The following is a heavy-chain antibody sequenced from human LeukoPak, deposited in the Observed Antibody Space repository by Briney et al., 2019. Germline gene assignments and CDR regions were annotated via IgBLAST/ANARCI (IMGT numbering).Heavy chain of an antibody. V-gene: IGHV4-59*01. CDR1: GGSLSSYY. CDR2: ISYSGST. CDR3: AREPGFDSSGYLNWFDP. J-gene: IGHJ5*02. Sequence: SETLSLTCTVSGGSLSSYYWSWIRQPPGKGLEWIACISYSGSTKYNPSLKSRVTIPVDTSKNQLSLKLSAVAAADTAVYYCAREPGFDSSGYLNWFDPWGQGTRVTVSS. D-gene: IGHD3-22*01.